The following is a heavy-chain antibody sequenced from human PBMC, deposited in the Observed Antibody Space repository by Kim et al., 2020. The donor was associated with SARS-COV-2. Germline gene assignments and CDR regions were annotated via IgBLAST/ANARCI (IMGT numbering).Heavy chain of an antibody. Sequence: YAVSVKSRITINSDTSRNHFSLQLDSVTPEDTAVYFCARFSTATRCLDSWGQGTLVTVSS. J-gene: IGHJ5*01. CDR3: ARFSTATRCLDS. V-gene: IGHV6-1*01. D-gene: IGHD1-7*01.